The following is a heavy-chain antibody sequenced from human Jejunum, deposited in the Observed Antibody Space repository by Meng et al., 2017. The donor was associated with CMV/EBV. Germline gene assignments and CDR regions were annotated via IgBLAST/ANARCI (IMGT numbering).Heavy chain of an antibody. CDR3: ARGLDY. CDR2: INNDGSST. V-gene: IGHV3-74*01. Sequence: SLKISCAVSGFNFSNYWMHWVRQAPGKGLVWVSRINNDGSSTNYADSLKGRFTLSRDNAKNTLYLQMNSLRAEDTGVYYCARGLDYWGQGTLVTVSS. CDR1: GFNFSNYW. J-gene: IGHJ4*02.